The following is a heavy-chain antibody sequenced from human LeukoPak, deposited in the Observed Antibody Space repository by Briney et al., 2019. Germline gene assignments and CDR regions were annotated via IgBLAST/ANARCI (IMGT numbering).Heavy chain of an antibody. CDR1: GVSISSSSYY. CDR3: ATGSGPWYYYYYYYMDV. D-gene: IGHD1-26*01. Sequence: PSETLSLTCSVSGVSISSSSYYWGWIRQPPGKGPEWIGSIYYSGNTYYNPSLKSRVTISVDTSKNQFSLKLSSVTAADTAVYYCATGSGPWYYYYYYYMDVWSKGSTVTVSS. CDR2: IYYSGNT. J-gene: IGHJ6*03. V-gene: IGHV4-39*07.